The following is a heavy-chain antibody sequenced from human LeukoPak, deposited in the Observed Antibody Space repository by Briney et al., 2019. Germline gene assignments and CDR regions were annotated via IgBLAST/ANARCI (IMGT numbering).Heavy chain of an antibody. J-gene: IGHJ4*02. D-gene: IGHD6-13*01. CDR3: AKDLLAAAVLYYFDY. CDR2: ISGSGGRT. CDR1: GFTFSSYA. V-gene: IGHV3-23*01. Sequence: GGSLRLSCAASGFTFSSYAMSWVRQAPGKGLEWVSAISGSGGRTYYADSVKSGFTISRDNSKNTLYLQMNSLRAEDTAVYYCAKDLLAAAVLYYFDYWGQGTLVTVSS.